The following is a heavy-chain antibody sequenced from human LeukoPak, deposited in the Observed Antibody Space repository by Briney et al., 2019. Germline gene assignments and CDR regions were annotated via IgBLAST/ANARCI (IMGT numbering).Heavy chain of an antibody. CDR3: ASPAIPDYTDYPFDY. CDR1: GVSISGYY. CDR2: IYYSGGT. Sequence: PSETLSLTCTVSGVSISGYYWSWIRQPAGKGLEWIGYIYYSGGTNYNPSLKSRVTISVDTSKNHFSLKLSSVTAADTSVYYCASPAIPDYTDYPFDYWGQGTLVTVSS. D-gene: IGHD4-11*01. J-gene: IGHJ4*02. V-gene: IGHV4-59*08.